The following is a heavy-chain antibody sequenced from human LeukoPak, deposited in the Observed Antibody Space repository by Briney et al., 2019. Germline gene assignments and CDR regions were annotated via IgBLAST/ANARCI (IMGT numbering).Heavy chain of an antibody. V-gene: IGHV1-8*01. CDR3: ARARYSYGAYYFDY. Sequence: ASVTVSCKASGYTFTSYDINWVRQAPGQGLEWVGWMNPNSGNTGYAQTFQGRVTMTRNTSISTAYMELSSLRSEDTAVYYCARARYSYGAYYFDYWGQGTLVTVSS. CDR2: MNPNSGNT. CDR1: GYTFTSYD. D-gene: IGHD5-18*01. J-gene: IGHJ4*02.